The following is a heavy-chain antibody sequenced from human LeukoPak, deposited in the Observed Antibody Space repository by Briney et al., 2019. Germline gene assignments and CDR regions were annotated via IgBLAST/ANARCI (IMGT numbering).Heavy chain of an antibody. CDR2: IYHSGST. V-gene: IGHV4-30-2*01. CDR3: ASYDILTDYYSVGLEY. D-gene: IGHD3-9*01. Sequence: PSQTLSLTCTVSGGSISSGGYYWSWIRQPPGKGLEWIGYIYHSGSTYYNPSLKSRVTISVDRSKNQFSLKLSSVTAADTAVYYCASYDILTDYYSVGLEYWGQGTLVTVSS. J-gene: IGHJ4*02. CDR1: GGSISSGGYY.